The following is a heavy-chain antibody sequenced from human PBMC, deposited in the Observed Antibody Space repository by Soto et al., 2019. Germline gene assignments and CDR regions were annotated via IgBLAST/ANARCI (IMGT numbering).Heavy chain of an antibody. Sequence: GGSLRLSCAASGFTFSSYGMHWVRQAPGKGLEWVAVISYDGSNKYYADSVKGRFTISRDNSKNTLYLQMNSLRAEDTAVYYCAKEGYCSGGSCPEGYYYYGMDVWGQGTTVTVSS. V-gene: IGHV3-30*18. J-gene: IGHJ6*02. CDR2: ISYDGSNK. CDR3: AKEGYCSGGSCPEGYYYYGMDV. D-gene: IGHD2-15*01. CDR1: GFTFSSYG.